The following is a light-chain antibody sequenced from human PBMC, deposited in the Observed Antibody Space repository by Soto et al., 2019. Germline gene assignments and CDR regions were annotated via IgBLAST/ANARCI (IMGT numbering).Light chain of an antibody. Sequence: QSALTQPPSASGSPGQSVTISCTGTSSDVGAYKYVSWYQQYPGTAPKLMIYEVTKRPSGVPDRFSGSKSGNTASLTVSGLQAEDEADYYGASYVGNDIWVFGGGTKLTVL. V-gene: IGLV2-8*01. CDR1: SSDVGAYKY. CDR3: ASYVGNDIWV. J-gene: IGLJ3*02. CDR2: EVT.